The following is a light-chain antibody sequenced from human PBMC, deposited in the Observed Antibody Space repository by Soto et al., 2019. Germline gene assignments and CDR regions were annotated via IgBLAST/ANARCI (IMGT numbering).Light chain of an antibody. J-gene: IGKJ1*01. CDR2: GAS. Sequence: IVLTQSPGTLSLSPGERTTLSCRASQSISRYLPWYQQKPGQAPRLLISGASTRATGIPARFSGSGSGTEFTLTISSLQSEDFAVYYCQQYDNWPRTFGQGTKVDIK. V-gene: IGKV3-15*01. CDR1: QSISRY. CDR3: QQYDNWPRT.